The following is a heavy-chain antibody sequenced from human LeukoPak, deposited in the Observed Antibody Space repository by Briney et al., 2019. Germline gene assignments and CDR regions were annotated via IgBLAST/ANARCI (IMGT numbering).Heavy chain of an antibody. J-gene: IGHJ6*03. V-gene: IGHV3-23*01. Sequence: GGSLRLSCAASGFTFSTNAMSWVRQAPGKGLEWVSAISDTKTYYADAVKGRFTISRDNSKNTVYLQMNSLRAEDTAVYYCARAPKGMTTVRYYYYYYMDVWGKGTTVTVSS. D-gene: IGHD4-11*01. CDR1: GFTFSTNA. CDR2: ISDTKT. CDR3: ARAPKGMTTVRYYYYYYMDV.